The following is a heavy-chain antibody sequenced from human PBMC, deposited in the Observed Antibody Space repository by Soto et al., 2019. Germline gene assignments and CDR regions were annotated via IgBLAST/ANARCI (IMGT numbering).Heavy chain of an antibody. J-gene: IGHJ5*02. D-gene: IGHD6-19*01. Sequence: EVQLLESGGGLVQPGGSLRLSCAASGFTFSSYAMSWVRQAPGKGLEWVSAISGSGGSTYYADSVKGRFTISRDNSKTRLYLQRNGLSAEDTALFYWAKDRMRRGGWSERGCFDPWAREPWSPSPQ. CDR3: AKDRMRRGGWSERGCFDP. V-gene: IGHV3-23*01. CDR2: ISGSGGST. CDR1: GFTFSSYA.